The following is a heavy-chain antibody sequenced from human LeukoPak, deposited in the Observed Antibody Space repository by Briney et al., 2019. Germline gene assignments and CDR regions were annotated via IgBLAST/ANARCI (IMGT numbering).Heavy chain of an antibody. CDR2: IYHSGST. J-gene: IGHJ4*02. CDR3: ARPYKNWGFVY. CDR1: GGSINSGSYY. V-gene: IGHV4-39*01. Sequence: SETLSLTCTVSGGSINSGSYYWGWIRQPPGKGLEWIGSIYHSGSTYYNPSLKSRVTISVDTSKNQFSLKLNSVTAADTAVYYCARPYKNWGFVYWGQGTLVTVSS. D-gene: IGHD3-16*01.